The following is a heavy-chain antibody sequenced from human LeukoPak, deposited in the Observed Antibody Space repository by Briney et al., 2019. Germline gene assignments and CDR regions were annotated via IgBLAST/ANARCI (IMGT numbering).Heavy chain of an antibody. V-gene: IGHV1-69*04. CDR3: AKDQDGDDSSGYYGEPYYFDY. CDR2: IIPIFGIA. J-gene: IGHJ4*02. Sequence: SVKVSCKASGGTFSSYAISWVRQAPGQGLEWMGRIIPIFGIADYAQKFQGRVTITADKSTSTAYMELSSLRSEDTAVYYCAKDQDGDDSSGYYGEPYYFDYWGQGTLVTVSS. D-gene: IGHD3-22*01. CDR1: GGTFSSYA.